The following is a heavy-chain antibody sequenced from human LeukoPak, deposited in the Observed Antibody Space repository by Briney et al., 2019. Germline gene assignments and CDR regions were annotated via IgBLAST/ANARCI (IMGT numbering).Heavy chain of an antibody. CDR2: INPSGGST. D-gene: IGHD3-10*01. V-gene: IGHV1-46*01. J-gene: IGHJ5*02. CDR1: GYTFTDYY. Sequence: ASVKVSCKASGYTFTDYYIHWVRQAPGQGLEWMGIINPSGGSTSYAQKFQGRVTMTRDMSTSTVYMELSSLRAEDTAVYYCAKDPAITMVRGALQTWGQGTLVTVSS. CDR3: AKDPAITMVRGALQT.